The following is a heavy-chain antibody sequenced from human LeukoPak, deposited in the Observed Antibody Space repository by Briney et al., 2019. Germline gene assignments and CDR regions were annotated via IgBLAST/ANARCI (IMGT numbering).Heavy chain of an antibody. CDR3: ASSAYCSSTSCFLDY. V-gene: IGHV1-18*01. CDR1: GYTFTSYG. J-gene: IGHJ4*02. Sequence: ASVKVSCKASGYTFTSYGISWVRQAPGQGLEWMGWISAYNGNTNYAQKLQGRVTMTTDTSTSTAYMELRSLRSDDTAVYYCASSAYCSSTSCFLDYWGQGTLVTVSS. D-gene: IGHD2-2*01. CDR2: ISAYNGNT.